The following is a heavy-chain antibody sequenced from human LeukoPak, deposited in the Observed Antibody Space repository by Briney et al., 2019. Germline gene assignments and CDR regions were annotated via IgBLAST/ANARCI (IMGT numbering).Heavy chain of an antibody. CDR1: GYTFSIYY. J-gene: IGHJ5*02. Sequence: GASVTVSCQSSGYTFSIYYMHWVRQAPGQGLEWMGIINHGGGSTSYAQKFQGRVTMTRDTSTSTAYMELSSLRSEDTAVYYCAKAEYYDILTGYSYPPNWFDPWGQGTLVTVSS. CDR2: INHGGGST. CDR3: AKAEYYDILTGYSYPPNWFDP. V-gene: IGHV1-46*01. D-gene: IGHD3-9*01.